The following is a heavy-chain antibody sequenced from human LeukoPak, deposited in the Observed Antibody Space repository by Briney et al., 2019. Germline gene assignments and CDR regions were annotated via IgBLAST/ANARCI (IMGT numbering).Heavy chain of an antibody. CDR2: IDPNSGGT. D-gene: IGHD2-15*01. V-gene: IGHV1-2*02. J-gene: IGHJ4*02. CDR3: ARDNRLYCSGGSCYSPFDY. CDR1: GYTFTDYY. Sequence: ASVKVSCKASGYTFTDYYIHWVRQAPGQGLEGMGWIDPNSGGTNFAQKFQGRVTMTRDTSISTAYMELSRLRSHDTAVYYCARDNRLYCSGGSCYSPFDYWGQETLVTVSS.